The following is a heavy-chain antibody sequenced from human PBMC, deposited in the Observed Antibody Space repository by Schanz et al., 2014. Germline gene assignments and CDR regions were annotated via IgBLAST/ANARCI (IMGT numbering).Heavy chain of an antibody. CDR2: MPFDYSSQ. J-gene: IGHJ3*02. Sequence: QVQLVESGGAVVQPGGSLRLSCAATGFTFSDFGMHWVRQASGKGLEWVAFMPFDYSSQYYADSVKGRFTISRDNSRNTLYLQMNTLRTDDTALYYCTTFNNRDALYIWGQGTMVSVSS. V-gene: IGHV3-30*02. CDR1: GFTFSDFG. D-gene: IGHD1-20*01. CDR3: TTFNNRDALYI.